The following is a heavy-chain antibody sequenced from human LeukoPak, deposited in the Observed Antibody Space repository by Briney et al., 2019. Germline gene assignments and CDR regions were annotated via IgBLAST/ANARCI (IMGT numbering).Heavy chain of an antibody. Sequence: PGGSLRLSCAASGFTVSSNYMSWVRQAPGKGLESVSIIYSGGSTYYADSVKGRFTISRDTSKNMLYLQMNSLRAEDTAMYYCTRAGEFNWFDPWGQGSLVTVSS. V-gene: IGHV3-53*01. CDR3: TRAGEFNWFDP. D-gene: IGHD3-10*01. CDR1: GFTVSSNY. CDR2: IYSGGST. J-gene: IGHJ5*02.